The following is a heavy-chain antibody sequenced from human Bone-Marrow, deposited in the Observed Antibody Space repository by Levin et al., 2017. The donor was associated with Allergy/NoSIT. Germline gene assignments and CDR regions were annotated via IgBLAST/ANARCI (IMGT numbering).Heavy chain of an antibody. D-gene: IGHD1-26*01. CDR3: ASHSGSYYGDTMDV. CDR1: GFTFNSYA. CDR2: IVSSGGTT. J-gene: IGHJ6*02. Sequence: GESLKISCAASGFTFNSYAMSWVRQAAEKGLEWVSGIVSSGGTTYYAGSVKGRFTVSRDNSKNTLYLQMNSLRAEDTAVYYCASHSGSYYGDTMDVWGQGTTVTVSS. V-gene: IGHV3-23*01.